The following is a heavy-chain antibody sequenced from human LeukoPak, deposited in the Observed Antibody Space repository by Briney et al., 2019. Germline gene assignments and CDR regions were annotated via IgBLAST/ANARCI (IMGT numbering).Heavy chain of an antibody. Sequence: PGRSLRLSCAASGFTFSSYAMPWVRQAPGKGLEWVAVISYDGSNKYYADSVKGRFTISRDNSKNTLYLQMNSLRAEDTAVYYCARGADYGAFDYWGQGTLVTVSS. CDR2: ISYDGSNK. CDR3: ARGADYGAFDY. D-gene: IGHD4-17*01. J-gene: IGHJ4*02. V-gene: IGHV3-30-3*01. CDR1: GFTFSSYA.